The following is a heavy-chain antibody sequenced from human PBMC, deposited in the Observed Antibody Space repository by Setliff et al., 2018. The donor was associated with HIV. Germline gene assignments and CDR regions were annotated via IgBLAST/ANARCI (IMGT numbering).Heavy chain of an antibody. J-gene: IGHJ4*02. Sequence: PSETLSLTCAVSGYSISSDYYWGWIRQPPGKGLECIGSIFHSGSTYYSPSLKSRVTISVDTSKNQFSLQLNSVTAADTAVYYCVRYCSGGTCYDIDYWGQGTVVTVSS. CDR3: VRYCSGGTCYDIDY. CDR1: GYSISSDYY. V-gene: IGHV4-38-2*01. D-gene: IGHD2-15*01. CDR2: IFHSGST.